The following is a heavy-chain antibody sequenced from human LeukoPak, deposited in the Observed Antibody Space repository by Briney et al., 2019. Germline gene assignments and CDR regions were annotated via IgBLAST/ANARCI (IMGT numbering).Heavy chain of an antibody. V-gene: IGHV3-21*04. Sequence: GGSLRLSCAASGFTFSSYSMNWVRQAPGKGLEWVSSISTSSSYIYYADSVKGRFTISRDNAKNSLYLQMNSLRAEDTAVYYCAKDLYGDYRGDYWGQGTLVTVSS. J-gene: IGHJ4*02. CDR2: ISTSSSYI. CDR1: GFTFSSYS. D-gene: IGHD4-17*01. CDR3: AKDLYGDYRGDY.